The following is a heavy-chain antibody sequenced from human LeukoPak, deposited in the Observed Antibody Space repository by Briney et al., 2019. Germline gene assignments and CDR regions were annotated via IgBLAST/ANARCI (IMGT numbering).Heavy chain of an antibody. CDR1: SGSISSSSYY. V-gene: IGHV4-39*07. CDR3: ARGDPGYYYGMDV. CDR2: IYYSGST. J-gene: IGHJ6*02. Sequence: SETLSLTCTVSSGSISSSSYYWGWIRQPPGKGLEWIGSIYYSGSTYYNPSLKSRVTISVDTSKNQFSLKLSSVTAADTAVYYCARGDPGYYYGMDVWGQGTTVTVSS.